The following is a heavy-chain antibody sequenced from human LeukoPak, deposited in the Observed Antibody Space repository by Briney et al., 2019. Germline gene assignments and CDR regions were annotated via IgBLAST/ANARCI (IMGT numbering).Heavy chain of an antibody. Sequence: ASVKVSCTASGYTFTGYYMHWVRQAPGQGLEWMGRINPNSGGTNYAQKFQGRVTMTRDTSISTAYMELSRLRSDDTAVYYCAIMKSGYDSSGYRGNDAFDIWGQGTMVTVSS. CDR3: AIMKSGYDSSGYRGNDAFDI. CDR1: GYTFTGYY. J-gene: IGHJ3*02. CDR2: INPNSGGT. V-gene: IGHV1-2*06. D-gene: IGHD3-22*01.